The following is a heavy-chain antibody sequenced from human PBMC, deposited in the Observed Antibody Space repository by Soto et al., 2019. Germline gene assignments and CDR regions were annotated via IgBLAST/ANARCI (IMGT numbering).Heavy chain of an antibody. CDR1: GGSISSGGYS. CDR3: AKDARPDGDWNFDY. Sequence: PSETLSLTCAVSGGSISSGGYSRSWIRKPPGNGLEWIGYIYHSGSTYYNPSLKSRVTISVDRSKNQFSLKLSSVTAADTAVYYCAKDARPDGDWNFDYWGQGILVTVSS. D-gene: IGHD2-21*02. J-gene: IGHJ4*02. V-gene: IGHV4-30-2*01. CDR2: IYHSGST.